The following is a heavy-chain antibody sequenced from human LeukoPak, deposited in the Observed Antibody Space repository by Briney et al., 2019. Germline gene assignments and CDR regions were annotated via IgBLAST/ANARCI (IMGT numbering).Heavy chain of an antibody. D-gene: IGHD5-12*01. V-gene: IGHV3-33*01. CDR3: ARDPLATDY. Sequence: GGSLRLSCAGSGFTFSSYGMHWVRQAPGKGLEWVAVIWYDGSNKYYADSVKGRFTISRDNSKNTLYLQMNSLTAEDTAVYYCARDPLATDYWGQGTLVTVSS. CDR2: IWYDGSNK. J-gene: IGHJ4*02. CDR1: GFTFSSYG.